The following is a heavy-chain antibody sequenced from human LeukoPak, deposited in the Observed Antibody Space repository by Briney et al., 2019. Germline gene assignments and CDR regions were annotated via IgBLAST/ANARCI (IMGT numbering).Heavy chain of an antibody. J-gene: IGHJ4*02. V-gene: IGHV3-21*01. CDR2: ISSSSSYI. CDR1: GFTFSSYS. D-gene: IGHD5-12*01. Sequence: PGGSLRLSCAASGFTFSSYSMNWVRQAPGKGLEWVSSISSSSSYIYYADSVKGRFTISRDNAKNTLYLQMNSLRAEDTAVYYCARDHTSGYIPLGYWGQGTLVTVSS. CDR3: ARDHTSGYIPLGY.